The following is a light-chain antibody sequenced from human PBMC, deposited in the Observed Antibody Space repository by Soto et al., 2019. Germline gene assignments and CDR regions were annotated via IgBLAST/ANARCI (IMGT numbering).Light chain of an antibody. CDR1: QSISAW. Sequence: DIQLTQSPSTLSASLGDRVTINCRASQSISAWLAWYQQKPGKAPKLLIYDASTLESGVPSRFSGSGSGTDFTLTISSLQPDDFATYYCQQYNGYSTFGGG. V-gene: IGKV1-5*01. J-gene: IGKJ4*01. CDR2: DAS. CDR3: QQYNGYST.